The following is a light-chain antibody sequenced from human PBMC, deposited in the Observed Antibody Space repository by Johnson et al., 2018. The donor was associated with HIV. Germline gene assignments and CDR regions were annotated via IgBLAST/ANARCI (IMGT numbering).Light chain of an antibody. Sequence: HSVLTQPPSVSAAPGQKVTISCSGSSSNIGNNYVSWYQQLPGTAPKLLIYENNKRPSGIPDRFSGSKSGTSATLGITGLQTGGEADYYCGAWDSSLISNVFGPGTKVTVL. V-gene: IGLV1-51*02. CDR3: GAWDSSLISNV. CDR1: SSNIGNNY. J-gene: IGLJ1*01. CDR2: ENN.